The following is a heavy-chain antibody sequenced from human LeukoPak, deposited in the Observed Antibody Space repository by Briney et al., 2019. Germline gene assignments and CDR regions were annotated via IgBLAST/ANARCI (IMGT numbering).Heavy chain of an antibody. J-gene: IGHJ4*02. CDR3: ARGLITFGGVIAESGAVSTRDY. Sequence: ASVKVSCKASGYTFTSYYMHWVRQAPGQGLEWMGIINPSGGSTSYAQKFQGRVTMTRDTSTSTVYMELSSLRSEDTAVYYCARGLITFGGVIAESGAVSTRDYWGQGTLVTVSS. CDR1: GYTFTSYY. CDR2: INPSGGST. D-gene: IGHD3-16*02. V-gene: IGHV1-46*01.